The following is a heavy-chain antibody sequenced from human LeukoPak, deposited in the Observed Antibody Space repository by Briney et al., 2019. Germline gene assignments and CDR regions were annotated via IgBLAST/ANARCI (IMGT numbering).Heavy chain of an antibody. J-gene: IGHJ6*03. CDR3: ARLKYYDSTGYSAGYYMDV. D-gene: IGHD3-22*01. V-gene: IGHV4-4*07. CDR2: IYVTGST. CDR1: GGSIINYY. Sequence: SETLSLTCTVSGGSIINYYWSWIRQPAGTGLEWVGRIYVTGSTIYNPSLQSRLSMSVDTSKNQFSLRLTSVTAADTAVYYCARLKYYDSTGYSAGYYMDVWGKGITVTVSS.